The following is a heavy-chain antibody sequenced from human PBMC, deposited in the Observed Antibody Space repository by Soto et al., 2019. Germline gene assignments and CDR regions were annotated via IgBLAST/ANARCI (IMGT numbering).Heavy chain of an antibody. D-gene: IGHD5-18*01. CDR1: GFTFSNYG. Sequence: QVQLVESGGGVVQPGRSLRLSCAASGFTFSNYGMHWVRQAPGKGLEWVAVISFDGSDKYYADSMKGRFTLSRDNSKNTLYLQMNSLRAEDTAVYYCAKFRGDSYGPLDSWGRGTLVTVSS. J-gene: IGHJ5*01. CDR2: ISFDGSDK. V-gene: IGHV3-30*18. CDR3: AKFRGDSYGPLDS.